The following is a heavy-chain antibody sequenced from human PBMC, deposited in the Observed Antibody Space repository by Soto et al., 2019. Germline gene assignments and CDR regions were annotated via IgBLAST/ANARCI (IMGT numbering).Heavy chain of an antibody. J-gene: IGHJ6*02. CDR3: AKALDIVVVPGFHGMDV. V-gene: IGHV3-30*18. D-gene: IGHD2-2*03. CDR1: GFTFSSYG. CDR2: ISYDGSNK. Sequence: GGSLRLSCAASGFTFSSYGMHWVRQAPGKGLEWVAVISYDGSNKYYADSVKGRFTVSRDNSKNTLYLQMNSLRAEDTAVYYCAKALDIVVVPGFHGMDVWGQGTTVTVSS.